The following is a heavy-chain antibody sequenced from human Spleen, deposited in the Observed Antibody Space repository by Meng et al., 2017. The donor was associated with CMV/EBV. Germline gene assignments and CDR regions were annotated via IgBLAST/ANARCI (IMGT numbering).Heavy chain of an antibody. V-gene: IGHV3-30*02. CDR1: GFTFSNYG. CDR2: IRYDGSNK. J-gene: IGHJ3*02. D-gene: IGHD2-15*01. Sequence: GESLKISCAASGFTFSNYGMEWARQAPGKGLEWVAFIRYDGSNKYYADSVKGRFTISRDNSKNTLFLQMNSLRAEDTAIYYCAIPRPGYCSGGSCHAFDIWGQGTMVTVSS. CDR3: AIPRPGYCSGGSCHAFDI.